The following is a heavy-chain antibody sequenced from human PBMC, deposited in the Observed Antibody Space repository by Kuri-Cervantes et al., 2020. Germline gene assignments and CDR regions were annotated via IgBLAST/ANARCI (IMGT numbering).Heavy chain of an antibody. CDR2: INPNSGGT. Sequence: ASVKVSCKASGYTFTGYYMHWVRQAPGQGLEWMGWINPNSGGTSYAQKFQGRVTMTRDTSISTAYMELSRLRSDDTAVYYCASTPHYYYYYGMDVWGQGTTVTVSS. J-gene: IGHJ6*02. CDR3: ASTPHYYYYYGMDV. CDR1: GYTFTGYY. V-gene: IGHV1-2*02.